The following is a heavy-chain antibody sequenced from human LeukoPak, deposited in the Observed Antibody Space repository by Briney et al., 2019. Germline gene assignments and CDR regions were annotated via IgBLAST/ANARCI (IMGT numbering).Heavy chain of an antibody. J-gene: IGHJ4*02. Sequence: PGESLRLSCVASGFIFSDSYMTWVRQAPWQGLEWVSCISTTGSTISYAESVKGRFTISRDNAKKSLDLQLSSLRVEDTAMYYCARQAGYMSGYWNYLDYWGQGILVTVSS. CDR1: GFIFSDSY. D-gene: IGHD5-18*01. CDR3: ARQAGYMSGYWNYLDY. CDR2: ISTTGSTI. V-gene: IGHV3-11*01.